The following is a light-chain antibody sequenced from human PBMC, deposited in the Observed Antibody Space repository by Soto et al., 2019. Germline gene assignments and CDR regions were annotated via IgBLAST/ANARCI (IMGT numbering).Light chain of an antibody. V-gene: IGKV3-20*01. CDR2: GAA. J-gene: IGKJ5*01. CDR1: QSVTSTY. CDR3: QQYGSSPPIT. Sequence: EIVLTQSPGTLSLSPGERATLSCRASQSVTSTYLAWYQQKPGQAPRLLISGAASRATGIPDRFSGSGSGTDFTLIISRLEPEDFAVYYCQQYGSSPPITFGQGTRLEIK.